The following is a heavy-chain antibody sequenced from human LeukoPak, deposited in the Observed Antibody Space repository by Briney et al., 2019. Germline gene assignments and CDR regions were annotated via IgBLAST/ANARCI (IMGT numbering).Heavy chain of an antibody. CDR2: ISGSGGST. J-gene: IGHJ6*02. Sequence: GGSLRLSCAASGFTFSSYAMSWVRQAPGKGLEWVSAISGSGGSTYYADSVKGRFTISRDNSKNTLYLQMNSLRAEDTAVYYCAKRNTMIVVVSTYYGMDVWGQGTTVTVSS. D-gene: IGHD3-22*01. CDR3: AKRNTMIVVVSTYYGMDV. CDR1: GFTFSSYA. V-gene: IGHV3-23*01.